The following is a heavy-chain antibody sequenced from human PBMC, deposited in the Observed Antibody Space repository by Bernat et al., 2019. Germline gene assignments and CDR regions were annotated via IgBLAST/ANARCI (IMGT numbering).Heavy chain of an antibody. Sequence: EVQLVESGGGLVQPGGSLRLSCAASGFTFSSCWMHWVRQAPGKGLVWLSRINSDGSVTAYADSVKGRFTISRDNAKNTLYLQMNSLRAEDTAVYYCAKDGQLTPYFYYYMDVWGRGTTVTVSS. CDR1: GFTFSSCW. J-gene: IGHJ6*03. CDR3: AKDGQLTPYFYYYMDV. V-gene: IGHV3-74*01. CDR2: INSDGSVT. D-gene: IGHD3-10*01.